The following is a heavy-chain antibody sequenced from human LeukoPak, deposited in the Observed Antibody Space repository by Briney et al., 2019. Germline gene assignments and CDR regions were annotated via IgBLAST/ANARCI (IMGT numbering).Heavy chain of an antibody. CDR2: IYYTGSR. Sequence: SETLSLTCVVSGASISSSDWWSWVRQSPGKGLEWIGEIYYTGSRNYNPSPKSRVAMSVDTSKNQFSLKLSSVTAADTAVYYCARLGGAFDIWGPGTMVTVSS. CDR3: ARLGGAFDI. J-gene: IGHJ3*02. V-gene: IGHV4-4*02. CDR1: GASISSSDW.